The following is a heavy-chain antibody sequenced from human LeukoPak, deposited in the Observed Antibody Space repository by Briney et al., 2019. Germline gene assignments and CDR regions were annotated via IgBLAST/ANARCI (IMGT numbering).Heavy chain of an antibody. V-gene: IGHV3-23*01. D-gene: IGHD2-15*01. CDR1: GFTFSSYA. CDR3: AKDSKSGYCSGGNCFDAFDI. J-gene: IGHJ3*02. CDR2: ISGSGGST. Sequence: GGSLRLSCAASGFTFSSYAMSWVRQAPGKGLEWVSAISGSGGSTYYADSVKGRFTISRDNSKNTLYLQMNSLRAEDTAVYFCAKDSKSGYCSGGNCFDAFDIWGQGTMVTVSS.